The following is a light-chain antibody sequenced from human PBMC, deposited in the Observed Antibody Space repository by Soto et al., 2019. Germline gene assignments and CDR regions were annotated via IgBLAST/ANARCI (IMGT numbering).Light chain of an antibody. CDR1: QSVSSN. Sequence: EIVMTQSPATLSVSPGERATLSCRASQSVSSNLAWYQQKPGQAPRLLIYGASIRATGIPARFSGSGSGTEFTLHISSLQSEDFAVYYCQQYNNWPRTFGQGTKVEIK. V-gene: IGKV3D-15*01. CDR2: GAS. J-gene: IGKJ1*01. CDR3: QQYNNWPRT.